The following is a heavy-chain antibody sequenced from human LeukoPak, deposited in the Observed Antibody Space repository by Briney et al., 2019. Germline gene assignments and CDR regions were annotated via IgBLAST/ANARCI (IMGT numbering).Heavy chain of an antibody. D-gene: IGHD3-16*01. Sequence: ASVNVSCKTSGYTFTAYHVHWVRQAPGQGREVMGWIYPPTGGTVLAEKFQGRVTMTRDTSITTAYMELNGLTFDDTAVYYCVRENWYYDHWGQGTLVTVSS. CDR3: VRENWYYDH. J-gene: IGHJ4*02. V-gene: IGHV1-2*02. CDR1: GYTFTAYH. CDR2: IYPPTGGT.